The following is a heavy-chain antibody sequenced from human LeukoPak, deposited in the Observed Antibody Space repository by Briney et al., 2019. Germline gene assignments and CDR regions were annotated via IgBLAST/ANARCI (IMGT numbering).Heavy chain of an antibody. CDR2: IDWYDDK. V-gene: IGHV2-70*04. Sequence: SGPALVKPTQTLTLTCTFSGFSLSTSGMRVSWIRQPPGKALEWLARIDWYDDKFYSTSLKTRLTISKDTSKDQVVLTMTNMDPVDTATYYCARSLSYFDFWSGYDPPYYFDYWGQGTLVTVSS. CDR3: ARSLSYFDFWSGYDPPYYFDY. CDR1: GFSLSTSGMR. D-gene: IGHD3-3*01. J-gene: IGHJ4*02.